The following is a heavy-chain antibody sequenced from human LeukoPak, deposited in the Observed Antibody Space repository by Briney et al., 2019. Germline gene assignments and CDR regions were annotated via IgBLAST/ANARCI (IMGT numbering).Heavy chain of an antibody. J-gene: IGHJ4*02. CDR2: ISSSGSTI. Sequence: GGSLRLSCAASGFTFSSYEMNWVRQAPGKGLEWVSYISSSGSTIYYADSVKRRFTISRDNAKNSLYLQMNSLRAEDTAVYYCARRPGYGDYVWGQGTLVTASS. D-gene: IGHD4-17*01. CDR1: GFTFSSYE. CDR3: ARRPGYGDYV. V-gene: IGHV3-48*03.